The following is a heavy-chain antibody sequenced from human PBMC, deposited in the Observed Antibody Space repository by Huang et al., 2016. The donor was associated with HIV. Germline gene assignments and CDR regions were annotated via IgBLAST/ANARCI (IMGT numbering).Heavy chain of an antibody. D-gene: IGHD2-15*01. CDR1: GDSISRGGYL. J-gene: IGHJ5*02. CDR2: IYLTVTT. Sequence: QVQLQESGPGPVKPSQTLSLTCTVSGDSISRGGYLWSWIRQSPGKGLEWIGFIYLTVTTSYNPSLRSRVTMSVDTSKNQFSLRWTSVTAEDTAVYYCARDRITQCNGGRCYSDWSDPWGQGTLVIVSS. V-gene: IGHV4-30-4*08. CDR3: ARDRITQCNGGRCYSDWSDP.